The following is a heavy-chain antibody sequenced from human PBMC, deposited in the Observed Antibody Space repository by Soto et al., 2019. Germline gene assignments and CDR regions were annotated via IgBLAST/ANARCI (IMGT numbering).Heavy chain of an antibody. CDR3: TRDHGYGYGMDV. CDR1: GFTFCTYS. Sequence: GGSLRISCAASGFTFCTYSMNWVRQAPGKGLEWISYITKSSRTIYYADSVKGRFTISRDNAKNSLYLQMNSLRAEDTAVYYCTRDHGYGYGMDVWGQGTTVTVSS. CDR2: ITKSSRTI. D-gene: IGHD5-12*01. V-gene: IGHV3-48*01. J-gene: IGHJ6*02.